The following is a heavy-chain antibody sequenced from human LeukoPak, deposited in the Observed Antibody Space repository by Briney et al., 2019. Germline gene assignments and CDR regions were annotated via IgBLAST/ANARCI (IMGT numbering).Heavy chain of an antibody. CDR1: GFTFSTYG. V-gene: IGHV3-30*02. Sequence: GGSLRLSCAASGFTFSTYGMHWVRRAPGKGLEWVAFIRYDGNNKFYADSVKGRFTISRDNSKNTLYLQMNSLRPEDTAVYYCARDRHVYYDILTGYASYFEYWGQGALVTVSS. CDR3: ARDRHVYYDILTGYASYFEY. D-gene: IGHD3-9*01. J-gene: IGHJ4*02. CDR2: IRYDGNNK.